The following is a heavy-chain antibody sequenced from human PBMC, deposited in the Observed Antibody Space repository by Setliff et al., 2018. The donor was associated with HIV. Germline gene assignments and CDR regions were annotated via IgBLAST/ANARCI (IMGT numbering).Heavy chain of an antibody. J-gene: IGHJ3*02. D-gene: IGHD3-22*01. CDR1: GGSISSGDYY. CDR3: ARESPGSDYYSNAFDI. CDR2: ISYSGNT. Sequence: PSETLSLTCSVSGGSISSGDYYWTWIRQHPGKGLEWIGYISYSGNTYYNPSLKSRVTISVDTSKNQFSLKLSSVTAADTAVYFCARESPGSDYYSNAFDIWGQGTMVTVS. V-gene: IGHV4-31*03.